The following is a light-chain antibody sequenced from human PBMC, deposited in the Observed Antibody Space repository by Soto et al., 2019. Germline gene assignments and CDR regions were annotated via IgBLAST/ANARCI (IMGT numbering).Light chain of an antibody. CDR3: SSYTNISSYV. CDR2: DVS. CDR1: SSDVGGYNY. Sequence: QSVLTQPRSVSGSPGQSVTISCTGTSSDVGGYNYVSRYQQHPGKAPKVMIYDVSSRPSGVSHRFSGSKSGNTASLTISGLQAEDEADYYCSSYTNISSYVFGTGTKVTVL. V-gene: IGLV2-11*01. J-gene: IGLJ1*01.